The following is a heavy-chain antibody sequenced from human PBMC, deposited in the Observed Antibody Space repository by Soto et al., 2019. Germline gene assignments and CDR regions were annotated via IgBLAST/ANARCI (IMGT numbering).Heavy chain of an antibody. CDR2: INHSGST. CDR3: ARVMVYATRYYYYYYMDV. J-gene: IGHJ6*03. V-gene: IGHV4-34*01. Sequence: SETLSLTCAVYGGSFSGYYWSWIRQPPGKGLEWIGEINHSGSTNYNPSLKSRVTISVDTSKNQFSLKLSSVTAADTAVYYCARVMVYATRYYYYYYMDVWGKGTTVTVSS. CDR1: GGSFSGYY. D-gene: IGHD2-8*01.